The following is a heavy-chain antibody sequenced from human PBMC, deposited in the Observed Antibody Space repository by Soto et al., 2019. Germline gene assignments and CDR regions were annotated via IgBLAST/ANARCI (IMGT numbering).Heavy chain of an antibody. D-gene: IGHD3-22*01. Sequence: EVQLLESGGGLVQPGGSLRLSCAASGFTFSDYAMSWVRQAPGKGLEWVSSTSGSGGDLYHADSVKGRFTISRDNSKNTLYLQMHSLRAEDTAIYYCAKGWLYGAGMGVWGQGTTVTVSS. CDR2: TSGSGGDL. J-gene: IGHJ6*02. CDR1: GFTFSDYA. CDR3: AKGWLYGAGMGV. V-gene: IGHV3-23*01.